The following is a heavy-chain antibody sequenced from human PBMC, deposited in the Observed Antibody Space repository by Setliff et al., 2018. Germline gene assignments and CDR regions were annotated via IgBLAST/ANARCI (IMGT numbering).Heavy chain of an antibody. D-gene: IGHD1-26*01. J-gene: IGHJ4*02. V-gene: IGHV4-39*07. CDR2: LYYSGGT. Sequence: SETLSLTCTVSGGSISNSNNPWGWIRQPPGKGLEWIGSLYYSGGTYYNPSLQSRVTISVDTSKNQLSLKLSSVTAADTAVYYCASWGSGSYYPPHYWGQETLVTVSS. CDR1: GGSISNSNNP. CDR3: ASWGSGSYYPPHY.